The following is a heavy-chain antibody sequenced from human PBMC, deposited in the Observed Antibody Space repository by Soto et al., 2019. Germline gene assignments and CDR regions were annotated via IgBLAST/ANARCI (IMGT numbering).Heavy chain of an antibody. CDR2: IKQDGSEK. CDR3: ARVMGSSYLNTYYYYAMDV. CDR1: GFTFSSYW. D-gene: IGHD6-6*01. J-gene: IGHJ6*02. Sequence: PVGSLRLSCAASGFTFSSYWMSWVRQAPGKGLEWVANIKQDGSEKYYVDCLKVRFTISRDNAKNSLYLQMNSLRAEDTAVYYCARVMGSSYLNTYYYYAMDVWGQGTTVTVSS. V-gene: IGHV3-7*03.